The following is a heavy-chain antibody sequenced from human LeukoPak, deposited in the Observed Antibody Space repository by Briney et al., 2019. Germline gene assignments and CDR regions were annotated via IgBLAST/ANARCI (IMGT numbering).Heavy chain of an antibody. V-gene: IGHV4-34*01. CDR1: GGSFSGYY. CDR3: ARGENYYDNSGYDY. J-gene: IGHJ4*02. D-gene: IGHD3-22*01. CDR2: INHSGTT. Sequence: PSETLSLTCAVYGGSFSGYYWYWIRQPPGKGLEWIGEINHSGTTNYNPSLKSRVTISVDTSKHQFSLKLSPVTAADTVVYYCARGENYYDNSGYDYWGQGILVTVSS.